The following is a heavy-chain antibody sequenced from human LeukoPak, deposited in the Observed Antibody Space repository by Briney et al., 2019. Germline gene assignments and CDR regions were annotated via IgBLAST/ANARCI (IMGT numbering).Heavy chain of an antibody. CDR1: GYTFTGYY. J-gene: IGHJ3*02. D-gene: IGHD2-15*01. CDR3: ARDRIRGWLLPAFDI. Sequence: ASVKVSCKASGYTFTGYYMHWVRQAPGQGLEWMGWINPNSGGTNYAQKFQGRVTMTRDTSISTAYMELSRLRSDDTAVYYCARDRIRGWLLPAFDIWGQGTMVSVSS. CDR2: INPNSGGT. V-gene: IGHV1-2*02.